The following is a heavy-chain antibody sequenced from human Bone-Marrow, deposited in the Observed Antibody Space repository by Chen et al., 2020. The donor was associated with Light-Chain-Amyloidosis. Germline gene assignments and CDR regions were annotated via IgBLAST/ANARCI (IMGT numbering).Heavy chain of an antibody. CDR1: GYTFNDYY. D-gene: IGHD2-2*02. V-gene: IGHV1-2*02. J-gene: IGHJ4*02. CDR3: ARARQCSSTSCYTKYFDY. CDR2: NNHAGGDT. Sequence: VQLVQSGAEVKKPGASVRVSCKASGYTFNDYYMHWLRQAPGQGLEWMGWNNHAGGDTEFAQGFQGRVTLTRDTSISTVYMDLSGLTSDDTAVYFCARARQCSSTSCYTKYFDYWGQGTLVTVSS.